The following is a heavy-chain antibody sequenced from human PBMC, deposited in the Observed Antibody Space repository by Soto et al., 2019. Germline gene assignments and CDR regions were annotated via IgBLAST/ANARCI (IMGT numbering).Heavy chain of an antibody. V-gene: IGHV1-8*01. CDR2: MNPNSGNT. D-gene: IGHD3-22*01. CDR1: GYTFTSYD. Sequence: GPSVKVSCKASGYTFTSYDINWVRQATGQGLEWMGWMNPNSGNTGYAQKFQGRVTMTRNTSISTAYMELSSLRSEDTAVYYCASRSSXYYDSSGYYYYYYGMDVWGQGTTVTVSS. CDR3: ASRSSXYYDSSGYYYYYYGMDV. J-gene: IGHJ6*02.